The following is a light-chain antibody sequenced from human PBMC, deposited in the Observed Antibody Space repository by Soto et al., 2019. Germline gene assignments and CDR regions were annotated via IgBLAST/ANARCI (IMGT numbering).Light chain of an antibody. CDR3: QVWDGSSLHLL. J-gene: IGLJ2*01. CDR2: YDS. V-gene: IGLV3-21*04. CDR1: NIGSKN. Sequence: SYELTQPPSVSVAPGKTARITCGGDNIGSKNVHWYQQRPGQAPVLVIYYDSDRPSGMPERFSGSNSGNTATLTISRVEAGDEADYYCQVWDGSSLHLLFGGGTNLTVL.